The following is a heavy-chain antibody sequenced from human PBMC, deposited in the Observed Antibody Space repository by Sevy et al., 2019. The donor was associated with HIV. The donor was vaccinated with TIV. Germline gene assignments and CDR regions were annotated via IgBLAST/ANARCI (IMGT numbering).Heavy chain of an antibody. D-gene: IGHD3-10*01. V-gene: IGHV1-18*01. CDR2: ISDYNGYT. CDR1: GYTFSSYG. J-gene: IGHJ6*02. Sequence: GESLKISCKASGYTFSSYGISWVRQAPGQGLEWTGWISDYNGYTNYAHKFQGRVTMSTETSTRTAYMELRSLRSDDTAVYFCAREGYYYRSGTYRPPNYYGMDVWGQGTAVTVSS. CDR3: AREGYYYRSGTYRPPNYYGMDV.